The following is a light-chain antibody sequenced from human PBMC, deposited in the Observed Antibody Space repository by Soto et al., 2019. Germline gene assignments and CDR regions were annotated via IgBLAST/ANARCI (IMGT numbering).Light chain of an antibody. CDR1: QSVRSN. Sequence: EMVMTHSPATLSVSSGEGATLSCIASQSVRSNLAWYQQKPGQAPRLLIYGASTRATGIPARFSGSGSGTEFTLTISSLQSEDFAVYYCQHYNYWLWTFGQGTKVDIK. J-gene: IGKJ1*01. CDR3: QHYNYWLWT. V-gene: IGKV3-15*01. CDR2: GAS.